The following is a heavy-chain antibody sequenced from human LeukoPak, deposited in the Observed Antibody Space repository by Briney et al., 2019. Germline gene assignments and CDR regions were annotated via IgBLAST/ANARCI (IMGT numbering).Heavy chain of an antibody. D-gene: IGHD2-21*02. V-gene: IGHV3-7*01. CDR2: IQDDGSEE. J-gene: IGHJ4*02. Sequence: PGGSLRLSCAASGFNFSINWMTWVRQAPGKGLEWVANIQDDGSEENYVGSVKGRFIISRDNAKNSLFLQMSSLRDEGTALYYCARGWAAIPDWGQGTLVTVSS. CDR3: ARGWAAIPD. CDR1: GFNFSINW.